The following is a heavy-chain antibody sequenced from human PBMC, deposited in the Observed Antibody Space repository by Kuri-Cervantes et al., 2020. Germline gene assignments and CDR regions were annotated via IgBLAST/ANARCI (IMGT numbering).Heavy chain of an antibody. J-gene: IGHJ5*02. D-gene: IGHD2-15*01. CDR3: ARGRIVATCRRGGSCPTASWFDP. CDR1: GYTFTYRY. Sequence: SVKVSCKASGYTFTYRYLHWVRQAPGQALEWMGWITPFNGNTNYAQKFQDRVTITRDRSMSTAYMELSSLRSEDTAVYYCARGRIVATCRRGGSCPTASWFDPWGQGTLVTVSS. V-gene: IGHV1-45*02. CDR2: ITPFNGNT.